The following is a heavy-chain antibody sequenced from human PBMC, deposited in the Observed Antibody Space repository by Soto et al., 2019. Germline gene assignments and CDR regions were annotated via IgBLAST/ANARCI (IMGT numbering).Heavy chain of an antibody. J-gene: IGHJ6*03. V-gene: IGHV3-21*01. Sequence: GGSLRLSCAASGFTFSSYSMNWVRQAPGKGLEWVSSISSSSSYIYYADSVKGRFTISRDNAKNSLYLQMNSLRAEDTAVYYCAMMGPEVWQLLYSTRRNDYYYYMDVWGKGTTVTVSS. D-gene: IGHD2-2*02. CDR1: GFTFSSYS. CDR2: ISSSSSYI. CDR3: AMMGPEVWQLLYSTRRNDYYYYMDV.